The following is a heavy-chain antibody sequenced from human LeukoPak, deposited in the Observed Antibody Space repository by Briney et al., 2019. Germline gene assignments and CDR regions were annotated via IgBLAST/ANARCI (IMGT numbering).Heavy chain of an antibody. J-gene: IGHJ4*02. Sequence: GRSLRLSCAASGFTFSSYGMHWVRQAPGKGLEWVAVISYDGSNKYYADSVKGRFTISRDNSRNTLYLQMNSLRAEDTAIYNCAKTAGGSIYGYIDYWGQGILATVSS. D-gene: IGHD3-16*02. CDR1: GFTFSSYG. CDR3: AKTAGGSIYGYIDY. CDR2: ISYDGSNK. V-gene: IGHV3-30*18.